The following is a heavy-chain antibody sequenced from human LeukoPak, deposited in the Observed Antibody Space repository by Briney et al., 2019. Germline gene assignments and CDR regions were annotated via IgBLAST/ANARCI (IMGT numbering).Heavy chain of an antibody. D-gene: IGHD2-15*01. Sequence: SETLSLTCTVSGGSITTSSYYWGWIRQPPGKGLDWVGSIYYSGTTYYNPSLKGRVTISVDTSKNQFSLKLSSVTAADTAVYYCARHAPVYCSGGSCYGDSWFDPWGQGTLVTVSS. J-gene: IGHJ5*02. CDR2: IYYSGTT. CDR1: GGSITTSSYY. V-gene: IGHV4-39*01. CDR3: ARHAPVYCSGGSCYGDSWFDP.